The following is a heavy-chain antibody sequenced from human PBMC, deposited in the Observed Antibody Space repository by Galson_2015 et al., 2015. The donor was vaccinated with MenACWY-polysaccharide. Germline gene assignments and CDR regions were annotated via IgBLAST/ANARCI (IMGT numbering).Heavy chain of an antibody. J-gene: IGHJ3*02. V-gene: IGHV6-1*01. CDR3: ARVPSAFSAPSAFDI. Sequence: CAISGDSVSRQSATWNWIRQSPSRGLEWLGRTYYRSQWYNDFAVSVKSRITINPDTSKNQFSLQLNSVTPEDTAVYYCARVPSAFSAPSAFDIWGQGTVVTVSS. CDR2: TYYRSQWYN. D-gene: IGHD3-3*02. CDR1: GDSVSRQSAT.